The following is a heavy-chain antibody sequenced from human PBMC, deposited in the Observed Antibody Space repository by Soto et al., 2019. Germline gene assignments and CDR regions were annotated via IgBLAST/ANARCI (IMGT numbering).Heavy chain of an antibody. CDR3: AKGYSGYDYGS. CDR2: INSDGSST. CDR1: GFTFSSYW. J-gene: IGHJ5*02. V-gene: IGHV3-74*01. D-gene: IGHD5-12*01. Sequence: PGGSLRLSCAASGFTFSSYWMHWVRQAPGKGLVWVSRINSDGSSTRYTDSVKGRFTISRDNAKNTLYLQMNSLRAEDTAVYYCAKGYSGYDYGSWGQGTLVTVSS.